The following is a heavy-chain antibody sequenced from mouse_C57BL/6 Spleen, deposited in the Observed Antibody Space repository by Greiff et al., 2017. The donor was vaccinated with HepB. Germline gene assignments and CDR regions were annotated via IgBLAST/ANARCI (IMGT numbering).Heavy chain of an antibody. CDR1: GYTFTDYN. V-gene: IGHV1-18*01. CDR2: INPNNGGT. Sequence: VQLKQSGPELVKPGASVKIPCKASGYTFTDYNMDWVKQSHGKSLEWIGDINPNNGGTIYNQKFKGKATLTVDKSSSTAYMELRSLTSEDTAVYYCARRAVQGSGYGWFAYWGQGTLVTVSA. CDR3: ARRAVQGSGYGWFAY. D-gene: IGHD3-2*02. J-gene: IGHJ3*01.